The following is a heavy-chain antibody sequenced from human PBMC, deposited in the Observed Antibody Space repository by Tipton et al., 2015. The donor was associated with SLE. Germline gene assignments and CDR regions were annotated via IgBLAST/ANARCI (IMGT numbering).Heavy chain of an antibody. V-gene: IGHV3-13*01. J-gene: IGHJ3*02. CDR1: GFSLSAHG. CDR2: IGTSGDT. Sequence: SLRLSCAASGFSLSAHGMHWVRQGVGKGLQWVSGIGTSGDTSYTGSVKGRFTISRENAKNSLSLQMNSLRAGDTAMYFCARNRGTLDHAFDIWGQGIMVTVSS. D-gene: IGHD1-1*01. CDR3: ARNRGTLDHAFDI.